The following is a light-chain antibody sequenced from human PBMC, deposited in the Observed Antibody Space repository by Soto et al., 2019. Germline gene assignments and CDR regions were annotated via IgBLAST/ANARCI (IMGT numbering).Light chain of an antibody. Sequence: QSVLTQPPSASGSPGQSVTISCTGTSSDVGAYNYVSWYQQHPGNAPKLMIYEVTKRPSGVPDRFSGSKSGNTASLTVSGLQAEDEADYYCSSYGGSNNYVVFGGGTQLTVL. J-gene: IGLJ7*01. CDR2: EVT. CDR1: SSDVGAYNY. CDR3: SSYGGSNNYVV. V-gene: IGLV2-8*01.